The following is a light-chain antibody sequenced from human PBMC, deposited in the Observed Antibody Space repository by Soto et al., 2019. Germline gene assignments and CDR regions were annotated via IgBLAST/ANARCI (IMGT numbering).Light chain of an antibody. CDR3: QSYDSSLSASV. V-gene: IGLV1-40*01. Sequence: QSVLTQPPSVSGAPGQRVTISCTGSSSNIGAGFDVHWYQQLPGTAPKLLMFANTDRPSGVPDRFSGYKSGASASLAITGLQAEDEADYYCQSYDSSLSASVFGGGTKLTVL. J-gene: IGLJ2*01. CDR1: SSNIGAGFD. CDR2: ANT.